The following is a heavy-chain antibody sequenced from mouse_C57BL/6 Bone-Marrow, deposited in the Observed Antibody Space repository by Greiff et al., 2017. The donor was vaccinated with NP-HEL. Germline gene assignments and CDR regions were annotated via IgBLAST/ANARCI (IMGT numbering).Heavy chain of an antibody. CDR1: GYTFPGYW. D-gene: IGHD2-5*01. Sequence: VQLQQSGAELMKPGASVKLSCKATGYTFPGYWIEWVQQRPGPCLDCIGLIFPGSGSTNYNEKFKGKATFTADTSSNTAYMQLSSLTTEDTDIYYCATYSNYVYAMDYGGQGTSVTGSS. J-gene: IGHJ4*01. V-gene: IGHV1-9*01. CDR3: ATYSNYVYAMDY. CDR2: IFPGSGST.